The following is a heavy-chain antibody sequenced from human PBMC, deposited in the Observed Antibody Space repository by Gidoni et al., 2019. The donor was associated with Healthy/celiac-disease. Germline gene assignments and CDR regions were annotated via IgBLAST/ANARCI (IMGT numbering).Heavy chain of an antibody. CDR1: GSTFSSYA. CDR2: IRSSGGST. CDR3: ARAGGYSYATDY. Sequence: EVQLVESGGGLVQPGGSLRRSCASSGSTFSSYAMHLVRQAPGKGLGYVSAIRSSGGSTYHVNSVKGRCTISRDNSKDTLYLHMGILRAEDMAVYYCARAGGYSYATDYWGQGTLVTVSS. V-gene: IGHV3-64*01. J-gene: IGHJ4*02. D-gene: IGHD5-18*01.